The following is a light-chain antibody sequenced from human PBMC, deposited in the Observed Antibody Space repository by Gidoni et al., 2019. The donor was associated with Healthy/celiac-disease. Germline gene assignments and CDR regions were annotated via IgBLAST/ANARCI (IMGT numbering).Light chain of an antibody. V-gene: IGKV3-11*01. J-gene: IGKJ3*01. CDR1: QSVSSY. CDR3: QSGRGVFT. Sequence: EIVLTQSPATLSLSPGERATLSCRASQSVSSYLAWYQQKPGQAPRLLIYDASNRATGIPARFSGSGSGTDFTLTIGSLEPEDFAVYYCQSGRGVFTFGPGTKVDIK. CDR2: DAS.